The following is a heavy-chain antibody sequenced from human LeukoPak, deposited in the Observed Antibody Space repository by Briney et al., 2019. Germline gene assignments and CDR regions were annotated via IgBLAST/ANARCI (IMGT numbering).Heavy chain of an antibody. D-gene: IGHD6-13*01. J-gene: IGHJ6*03. V-gene: IGHV3-66*02. CDR2: IYSGGST. Sequence: PGGSLRLSCVASGITVSRNHMSWVRQAPGKVLEWVSGIYSGGSTFDADSVKGRFTSSRDNSKNTFYLQMNSLRVEDTAVYYCAREATAPGPYSTDYYYSMDVWGKGTTVTVSS. CDR1: GITVSRNH. CDR3: AREATAPGPYSTDYYYSMDV.